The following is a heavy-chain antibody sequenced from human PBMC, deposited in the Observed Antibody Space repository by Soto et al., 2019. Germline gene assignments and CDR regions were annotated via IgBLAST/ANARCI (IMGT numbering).Heavy chain of an antibody. CDR1: GGSFSGYY. Sequence: QVQLQQWGAGLLKPSETLSLTCAVYGGSFSGYYWSWIRQPPGKGLEWIGEINHSGSTNYNPSLKSAVTISVNTSKNQLSLKLSSVTAADTAVYYCARGLCRSTSCYNRGKNWFDPWGQGTLVTVSS. CDR2: INHSGST. CDR3: ARGLCRSTSCYNRGKNWFDP. V-gene: IGHV4-34*01. D-gene: IGHD2-2*02. J-gene: IGHJ5*02.